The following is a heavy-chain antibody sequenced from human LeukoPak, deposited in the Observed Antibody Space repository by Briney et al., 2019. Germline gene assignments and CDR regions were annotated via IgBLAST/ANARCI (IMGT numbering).Heavy chain of an antibody. CDR3: AKHYGDYFLDF. CDR1: GFTFSSSG. V-gene: IGHV3-23*01. Sequence: GGSLRLSCAASGFTFSSSGMTWVRQAPGKGLEWVSAISGKGGRTYYADSVRGRFTISRDNSKNTLFLQMNSLRAEDTAIYYCAKHYGDYFLDFWGQGTLVTVSS. D-gene: IGHD4-17*01. CDR2: ISGKGGRT. J-gene: IGHJ4*02.